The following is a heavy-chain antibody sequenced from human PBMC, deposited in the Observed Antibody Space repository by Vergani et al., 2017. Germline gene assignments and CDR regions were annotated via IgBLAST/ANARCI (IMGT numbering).Heavy chain of an antibody. CDR1: DSSFISNE. J-gene: IGHJ4*02. CDR2: INPIDSKI. CDR3: TRHVPCGDGACLHFDH. D-gene: IGHD2-21*01. Sequence: EVMLVQSGAEVKKPGASLKISCKYSDSSFISNEIAWVRQMSGKGLQWMGNINPIDSKIAYSPSFQGQAIMSRDKSITTAYLQWRSLKASDTAIYYCTRHVPCGDGACLHFDHWGRGTQVTVSS. V-gene: IGHV5-51*01.